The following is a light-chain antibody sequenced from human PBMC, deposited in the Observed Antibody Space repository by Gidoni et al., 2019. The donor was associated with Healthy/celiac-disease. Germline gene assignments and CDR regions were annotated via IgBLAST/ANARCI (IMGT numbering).Light chain of an antibody. CDR2: GAS. V-gene: IGKV3-20*01. J-gene: IGKJ1*01. CDR3: QQYGSSPGT. CDR1: HSVSSSY. Sequence: EIVLTQSPGTLSLSPGERATLSCRASHSVSSSYLAWYQQTPGQAPRLLIYGASSRATGIPDRFSGSGSGTDFTLTISRLEPEDFAVYYCQQYGSSPGTFGQXTKVEIK.